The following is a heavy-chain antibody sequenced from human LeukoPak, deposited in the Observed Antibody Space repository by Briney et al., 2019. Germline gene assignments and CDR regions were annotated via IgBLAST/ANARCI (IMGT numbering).Heavy chain of an antibody. D-gene: IGHD1-26*01. Sequence: PGGSLRLSCAASGFTFSSYWVHWVRQAPGKRLEWVARINSDGSTINHADSVRGRFTISRDNAENTLYLQMSSLRAEDTAIYFCARAAYYRFDYWGQGTLVTVSS. CDR1: GFTFSSYW. CDR2: INSDGSTI. V-gene: IGHV3-74*01. J-gene: IGHJ4*02. CDR3: ARAAYYRFDY.